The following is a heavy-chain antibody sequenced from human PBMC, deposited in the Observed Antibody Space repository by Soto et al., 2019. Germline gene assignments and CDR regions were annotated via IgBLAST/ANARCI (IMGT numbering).Heavy chain of an antibody. J-gene: IGHJ6*02. CDR3: ARVRGYSYGYYYGMDV. CDR1: GGSISSSSYY. D-gene: IGHD5-18*01. Sequence: SETLSLTCTVSGGSISSSSYYWGWIRQPPGKGLEWIGSIYYSGSTYYNPSLKSRVTISVDTSKNQFSLKLSSVTAADTAVYYCARVRGYSYGYYYGMDVWGQGTTVTVSS. CDR2: IYYSGST. V-gene: IGHV4-39*01.